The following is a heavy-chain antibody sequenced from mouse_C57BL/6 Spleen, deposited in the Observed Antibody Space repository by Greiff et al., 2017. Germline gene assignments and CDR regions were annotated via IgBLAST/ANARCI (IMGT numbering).Heavy chain of an antibody. V-gene: IGHV1-72*01. CDR2: IDPNSGGT. CDR3: ARSSITTVVATDFDV. CDR1: GYTFTSYW. Sequence: QVQLQQPGAELVKPGASVKLSCKASGYTFTSYWMHWVKQRPGRGLEWIGRIDPNSGGTKYNEKFKSKATLTVDKPSSTAYMQLSSLTSDDSAVYYCARSSITTVVATDFDVWGTGTTVTVSS. D-gene: IGHD1-1*01. J-gene: IGHJ1*03.